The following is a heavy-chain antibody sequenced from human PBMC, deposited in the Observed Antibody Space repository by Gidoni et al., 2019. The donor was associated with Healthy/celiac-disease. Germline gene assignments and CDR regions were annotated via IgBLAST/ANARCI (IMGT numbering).Heavy chain of an antibody. D-gene: IGHD2-15*01. V-gene: IGHV4-61*02. CDR2: SYTSEST. J-gene: IGHJ5*02. CDR3: ARGMVGAATRYNWFDP. CDR1: GGPPSSASYY. Sequence: QSQLQESGSALVNPSLTLPLTYIVSGGPPSSASYYWSWVRQPAGKGLEWIGRSYTSESTNYNHSLKSRVTISIDTYKNQFSLKLSSVTAADTAVYYCARGMVGAATRYNWFDPWGQGTLVTVSS.